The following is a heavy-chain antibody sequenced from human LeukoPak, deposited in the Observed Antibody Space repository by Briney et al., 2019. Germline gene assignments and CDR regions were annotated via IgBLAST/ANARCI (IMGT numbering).Heavy chain of an antibody. D-gene: IGHD6-19*01. CDR1: GFTFDDYA. Sequence: PGRSLRLSCAASGFTFDDYAMHWVRQAPGKGLEWVSGISWNSGSIGYADSVKGRFTISRDNAKNSLYLQMNSLRAEDTALYYCAKDLEGIAVAGPRLDYWGQGTLVTVSS. CDR2: ISWNSGSI. V-gene: IGHV3-9*01. CDR3: AKDLEGIAVAGPRLDY. J-gene: IGHJ4*02.